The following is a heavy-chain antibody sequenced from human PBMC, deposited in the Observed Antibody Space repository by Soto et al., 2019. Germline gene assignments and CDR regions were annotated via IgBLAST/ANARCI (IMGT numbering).Heavy chain of an antibody. CDR1: GDSVSSNSAA. CDR3: ARGFGERWLRQVYAIDI. J-gene: IGHJ3*02. D-gene: IGHD3-10*01. V-gene: IGHV6-1*01. CDR2: TYYRSKWYN. Sequence: QVQLQQSGPGLVKPSQTLSLTCVISGDSVSSNSAAWNWIRQSPSRGLEWLGRTYYRSKWYNDYAVSVKSRITINPDTSKNQFSLHLNSVTPEDTAVYYCARGFGERWLRQVYAIDIWGQGTMVTVSS.